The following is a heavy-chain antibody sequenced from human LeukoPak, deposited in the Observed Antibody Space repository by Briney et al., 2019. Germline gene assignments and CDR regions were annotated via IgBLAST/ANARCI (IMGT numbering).Heavy chain of an antibody. CDR2: INWNGGST. CDR3: ARPPPYSSSSLDY. J-gene: IGHJ4*02. V-gene: IGHV3-20*04. CDR1: GFTFDDYG. Sequence: GGSLRLSCAASGFTFDDYGMSWVRQAPGKGLEWVSGINWNGGSTGYADSVKGRSTISRDNAKNSLYLQMNSLRAEDTAVYYCARPPPYSSSSLDYWGQGTLVTVSS. D-gene: IGHD6-6*01.